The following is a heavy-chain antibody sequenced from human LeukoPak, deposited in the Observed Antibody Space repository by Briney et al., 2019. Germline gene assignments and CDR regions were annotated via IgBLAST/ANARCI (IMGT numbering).Heavy chain of an antibody. V-gene: IGHV1-2*02. J-gene: IGHJ4*02. CDR3: ARAMYYYDSSGYYDYFDY. Sequence: ASVTVSCKASVYTFTGYYIHWVRQAPGQGLEWMGCINPNSGGTNYAQKFQGRVAMTRDTSISTAYMELSRLRSDDTAVYYCARAMYYYDSSGYYDYFDYWGQGTLVTVSS. CDR2: INPNSGGT. CDR1: VYTFTGYY. D-gene: IGHD3-22*01.